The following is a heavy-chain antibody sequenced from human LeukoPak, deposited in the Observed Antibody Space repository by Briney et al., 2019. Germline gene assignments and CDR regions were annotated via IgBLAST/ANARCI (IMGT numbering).Heavy chain of an antibody. Sequence: SETLSLTCTVSGGSISSYYWSWIRQPAGKGLEWIGRIYTSGSTNYNPSLKSRVTMSVDTSKNQFSLKLSSVTAADTAVYYCARVANPGSGGAFDIWGQGTMVTVSS. D-gene: IGHD2-15*01. J-gene: IGHJ3*02. CDR3: ARVANPGSGGAFDI. CDR2: IYTSGST. V-gene: IGHV4-4*07. CDR1: GGSISSYY.